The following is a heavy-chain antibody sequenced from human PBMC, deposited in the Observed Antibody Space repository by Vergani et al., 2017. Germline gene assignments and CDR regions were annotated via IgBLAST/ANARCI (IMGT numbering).Heavy chain of an antibody. V-gene: IGHV1-3*01. Sequence: QVQLVQSGAEVKKPGASVKVSCKASGYTFTSYAMHWVRQAPGQRLEWMGWINAGNGNTKYSQKFQGRVTITRDTSASTAYMELSSLRSEDTAVYYCARGIAAAVSWFDHWGQGTLVTVSS. J-gene: IGHJ5*02. CDR2: INAGNGNT. CDR1: GYTFTSYA. D-gene: IGHD6-13*01. CDR3: ARGIAAAVSWFDH.